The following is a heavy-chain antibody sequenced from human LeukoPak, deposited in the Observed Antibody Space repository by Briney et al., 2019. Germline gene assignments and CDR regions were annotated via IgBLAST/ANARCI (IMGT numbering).Heavy chain of an antibody. D-gene: IGHD5-18*01. J-gene: IGHJ6*03. V-gene: IGHV1-69*05. CDR3: ARANVDTAMVDPNYYYYYMDV. CDR1: GGTFYNYT. Sequence: SVKVSCKPSGGTFYNYTISWVRQAPGQGLEWMGGIIPLFDTVNYAQKFQGRVTITTDESTSTAYMELSSLRSEDTAVYYCARANVDTAMVDPNYYYYYMDVWGKGTTVTVSS. CDR2: IIPLFDTV.